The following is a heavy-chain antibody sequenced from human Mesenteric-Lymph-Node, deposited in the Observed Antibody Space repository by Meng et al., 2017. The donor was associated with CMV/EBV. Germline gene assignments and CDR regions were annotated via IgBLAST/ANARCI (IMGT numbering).Heavy chain of an antibody. V-gene: IGHV1-2*02. CDR2: INPISGVT. CDR1: GYAFTDYY. D-gene: IGHD2-2*01. J-gene: IGHJ6*02. CDR3: ARAKLGYCSSTSCPRHYYGMDV. Sequence: ASVKVSCKASGYAFTDYYIHWVRQAPGQGLEWMGWINPISGVTNYAQKFQGRVTMTRDTSTSTVYMELSSLRSEDTAVYYCARAKLGYCSSTSCPRHYYGMDVWGQGTTVTVSS.